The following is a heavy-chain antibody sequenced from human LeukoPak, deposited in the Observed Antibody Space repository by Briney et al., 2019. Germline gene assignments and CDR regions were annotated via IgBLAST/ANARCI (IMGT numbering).Heavy chain of an antibody. D-gene: IGHD2-15*01. J-gene: IGHJ4*02. V-gene: IGHV3-53*01. CDR1: AFTVSGNH. Sequence: PGGSLRLSCAASAFTVSGNHMNWVRQAPGKGLEWVSVIYSFGRTHYADSVKGRFTISRDNSKNTLYLQMDSLRDEDTAFYYCGCSFGGYTRFDFWGQGTLVTVSS. CDR2: IYSFGRT. CDR3: GCSFGGYTRFDF.